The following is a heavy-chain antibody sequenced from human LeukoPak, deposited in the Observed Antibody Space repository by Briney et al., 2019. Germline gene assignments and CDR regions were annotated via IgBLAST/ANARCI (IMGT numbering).Heavy chain of an antibody. Sequence: ASVKVSCKASGYTFTSYDINWVRQATGQGLEWMGWMNPNSGNTGYAQRFQGRVTMTRNTSISTAYMELSSLRSEDTAVYYCARRNTPVVAGLDSWGQGTLVTVSS. J-gene: IGHJ4*02. CDR1: GYTFTSYD. CDR2: MNPNSGNT. D-gene: IGHD5-18*01. CDR3: ARRNTPVVAGLDS. V-gene: IGHV1-8*01.